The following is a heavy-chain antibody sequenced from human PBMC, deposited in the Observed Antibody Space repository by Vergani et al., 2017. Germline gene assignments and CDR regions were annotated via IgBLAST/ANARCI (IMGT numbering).Heavy chain of an antibody. CDR2: LTGGGGST. CDR1: GFTFSTYA. CDR3: VKGAGSYENFFDS. D-gene: IGHD1-26*01. J-gene: IGHJ4*02. V-gene: IGHV3-23*01. Sequence: EVQLLESGGSLKQPGGSVRLSCAASGFTFSTYAMHWVRQAPGKGLEWVSALTGGGGSTYYADSFKGRFIISRDNSRDTLYLQMNRLRPEDTATYYCVKGAGSYENFFDSWGKGTLVTVSS.